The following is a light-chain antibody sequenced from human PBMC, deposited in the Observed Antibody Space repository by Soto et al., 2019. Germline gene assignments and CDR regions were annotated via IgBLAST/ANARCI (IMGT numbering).Light chain of an antibody. CDR2: EVS. CDR1: SSDVGGYNY. CDR3: ASYTSSSTWV. V-gene: IGLV2-14*01. J-gene: IGLJ3*02. Sequence: QSVLTQPASVSGSPGQSITISCTGTSSDVGGYNYVSWYQQHPVKAPKLMMYEVSNRPSGVSNRFSASKSGNTASLTISGLQAEDEAEYYCASYTSSSTWVFGGGTKLTVL.